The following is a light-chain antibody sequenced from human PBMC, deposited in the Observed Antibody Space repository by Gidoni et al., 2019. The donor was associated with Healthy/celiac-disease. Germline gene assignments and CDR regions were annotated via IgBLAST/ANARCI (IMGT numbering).Light chain of an antibody. J-gene: IGKJ2*03. V-gene: IGKV3-11*01. CDR3: QQRSSGRS. Sequence: DIVFTQSPATLSLSPGERATLSCRASQSVSSYLAWYQQKPGQAPRLLIYDASNRATGIPARFSGSGAGTDFTLTISSLEPEDFAVYYCQQRSSGRSFGQGTKLEIK. CDR1: QSVSSY. CDR2: DAS.